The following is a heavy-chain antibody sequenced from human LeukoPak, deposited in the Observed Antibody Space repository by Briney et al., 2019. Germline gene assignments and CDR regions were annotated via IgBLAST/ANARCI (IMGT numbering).Heavy chain of an antibody. Sequence: SETLSLTCTVSGGSISTSNYYWSWIRQPPGKGLEWIGEINHSGSTNYNPSLKSRVTISVDTSKNQFSLKLSSVTAADTAVYYCARRRSGWIDYWGQGTLVTVSS. V-gene: IGHV4-39*07. CDR2: INHSGST. J-gene: IGHJ4*02. CDR3: ARRRSGWIDY. CDR1: GGSISTSNYY. D-gene: IGHD6-19*01.